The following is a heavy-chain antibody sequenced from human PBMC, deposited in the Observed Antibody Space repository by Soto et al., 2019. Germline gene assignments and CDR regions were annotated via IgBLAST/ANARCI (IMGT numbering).Heavy chain of an antibody. J-gene: IGHJ5*02. Sequence: QLQLQESGPGLVKPSETLSLTCTVSGGSISSSSYYWGWIRQPPGKGLEWIGSISYSGSTYYNPSLESRVTISVDTSKNQFSLRLSSVTATDTAIYYGAGPGIKINWFDPWGQGTLVTVSS. CDR2: ISYSGST. CDR3: AGPGIKINWFDP. V-gene: IGHV4-39*01. D-gene: IGHD3-10*01. CDR1: GGSISSSSYY.